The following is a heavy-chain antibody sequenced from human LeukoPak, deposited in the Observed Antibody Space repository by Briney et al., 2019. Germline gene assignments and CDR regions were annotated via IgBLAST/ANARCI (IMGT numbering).Heavy chain of an antibody. D-gene: IGHD4-11*01. Sequence: GGSLRLSCTASGFTFSSYAMSWVRQAPRKGLEWVSAISGSGGSTYYADSVKGRFTISRDNSKNTLYLQMNSLRAEDTAVYYCAKDSGTVTSPYYYDGMDVWGQGTTVTVSS. CDR2: ISGSGGST. CDR3: AKDSGTVTSPYYYDGMDV. J-gene: IGHJ6*02. V-gene: IGHV3-23*01. CDR1: GFTFSSYA.